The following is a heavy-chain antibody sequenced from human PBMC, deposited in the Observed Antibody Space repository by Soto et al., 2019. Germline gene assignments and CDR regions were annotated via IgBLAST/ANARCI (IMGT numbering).Heavy chain of an antibody. V-gene: IGHV3-48*03. D-gene: IGHD3-10*01. CDR3: AFPYYYGSGSYYHYYYGMDV. CDR2: ISSSGSTI. CDR1: GFTFSSYE. J-gene: IGHJ6*02. Sequence: HPGGSLRLSCAASGFTFSSYEMNWVRQAPGKGLEWVSYISSSGSTIYYADSVKGRFTISRDNAKNSLYLQMNSLRAEDTAVYYCAFPYYYGSGSYYHYYYGMDVWGQGTTVTVSS.